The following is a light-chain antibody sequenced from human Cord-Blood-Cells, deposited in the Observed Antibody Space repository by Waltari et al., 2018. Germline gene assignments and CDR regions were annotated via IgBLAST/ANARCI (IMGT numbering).Light chain of an antibody. J-gene: IGLJ3*02. CDR2: YDD. CDR1: SSTIGNNA. CDR3: AAWDDSLNGPV. V-gene: IGLV1-36*01. Sequence: SVLTQPPSVSEAPRHRVTISCSGSSSTIGNNAVNWYQQLPGKAPKLLIYYDDLLPAGVSDRFSGSKSGTSASLAISGLQSEDEADYYCAAWDDSLNGPVFGGGTKLTVL.